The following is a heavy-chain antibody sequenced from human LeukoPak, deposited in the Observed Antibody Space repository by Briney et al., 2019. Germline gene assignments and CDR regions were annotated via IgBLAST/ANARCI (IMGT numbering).Heavy chain of an antibody. V-gene: IGHV3-20*04. Sequence: GGSLRLSCAASGFTFDDYGMSWVRQAPGKGLEGVSGINWNGGSTGYADSVKGRLTISRDNAKNSLYLQMNSLRAEDTALYCCARSSRAYSLVVVITPFDYWGQGTLVTVSS. CDR3: ARSSRAYSLVVVITPFDY. D-gene: IGHD3-22*01. J-gene: IGHJ4*02. CDR1: GFTFDDYG. CDR2: INWNGGST.